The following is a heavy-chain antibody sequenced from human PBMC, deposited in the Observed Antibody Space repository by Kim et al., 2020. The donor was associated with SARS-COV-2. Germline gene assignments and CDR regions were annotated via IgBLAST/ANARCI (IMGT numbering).Heavy chain of an antibody. CDR1: GFTFIGHA. D-gene: IGHD2-21*01. J-gene: IGHJ4*02. Sequence: GGSLRLSCTTSGFTFIGHAMSWVRQAPGQGLEWVSSIDGSGGTTYYVDSVKGRFTISRDDAKNTLYLQMRALRADDTATYYCMKGGWGLIWGNWGQGTLVTVSS. CDR3: MKGGWGLIWGN. V-gene: IGHV3-23*01. CDR2: IDGSGGTT.